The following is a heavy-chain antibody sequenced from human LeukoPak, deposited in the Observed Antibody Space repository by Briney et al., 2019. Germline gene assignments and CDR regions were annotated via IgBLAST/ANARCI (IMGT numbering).Heavy chain of an antibody. D-gene: IGHD3-10*01. CDR1: GFTFSRYW. Sequence: GGSLRLSCVASGFTFSRYWMSWVRQAPGKGPEFVANIKEDGSEKSYVDSVKGRFTISRDNAKNSLYLQMNSLRAEDTAVYYCARDSGFMVRGVIRPAVAFDYWGQGTLVTVSS. V-gene: IGHV3-7*01. CDR2: IKEDGSEK. CDR3: ARDSGFMVRGVIRPAVAFDY. J-gene: IGHJ4*02.